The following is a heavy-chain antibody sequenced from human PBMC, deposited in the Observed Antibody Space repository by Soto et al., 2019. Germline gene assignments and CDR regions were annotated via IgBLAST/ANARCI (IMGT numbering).Heavy chain of an antibody. Sequence: VHLVESGGDLVQPGGSLRLACAASGFTFRGDAMSWVRQAPGKGLEWVSSISGSGEMTHYAESVKGRFTISRDNSKNTLYLQMESLRAEDTALYYCARSEMTYNWNDWGQGTLVTVSS. J-gene: IGHJ4*02. V-gene: IGHV3-23*04. D-gene: IGHD1-1*01. CDR2: ISGSGEMT. CDR3: ARSEMTYNWND. CDR1: GFTFRGDA.